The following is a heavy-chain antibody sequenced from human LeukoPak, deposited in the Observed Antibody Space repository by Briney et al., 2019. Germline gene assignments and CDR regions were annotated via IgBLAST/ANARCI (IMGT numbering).Heavy chain of an antibody. J-gene: IGHJ4*02. CDR2: IKHDGSEK. Sequence: PGGSLRLSCAASGFIFTNYFMCWVRQAPGKGLEWVASIKHDGSEKYYVDSVRGRFTISRDNTMNSLYLQMSSLRAEDTAVYYCATDRGWRTSGYYLYYFEYWGQGTLVTFSS. CDR1: GFIFTNYF. D-gene: IGHD3-3*01. V-gene: IGHV3-7*01. CDR3: ATDRGWRTSGYYLYYFEY.